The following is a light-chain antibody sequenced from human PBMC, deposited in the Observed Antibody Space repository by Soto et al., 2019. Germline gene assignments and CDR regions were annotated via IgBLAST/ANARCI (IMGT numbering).Light chain of an antibody. V-gene: IGKV3D-20*01. J-gene: IGKJ5*01. CDR1: QSVSSY. CDR2: DSS. Sequence: IVLTQSPATLSLSPGERATLSCGASQSVSSYLAWYQQKPGLAPRLVIYDSSIRATGIPDRFSGSGSGTDLTLTISRLETEDFAVYFCQQYGNSPQITFGQGTRLEIK. CDR3: QQYGNSPQIT.